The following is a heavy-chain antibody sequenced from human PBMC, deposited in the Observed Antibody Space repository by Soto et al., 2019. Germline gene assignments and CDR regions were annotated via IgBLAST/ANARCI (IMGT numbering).Heavy chain of an antibody. CDR2: INHSGST. V-gene: IGHV4-34*01. CDR1: GGSFSGYY. CDR3: ARSKPAFGVVIISGRFDY. J-gene: IGHJ4*02. Sequence: SETLSLTCAVYGGSFSGYYWSWIRQPPGKGLEWIGEINHSGSTNYNPSLKSRVTISVDTSKNQFSLKLSSVTAADTAVYYCARSKPAFGVVIISGRFDYWGQGTLVTVSS. D-gene: IGHD3-3*01.